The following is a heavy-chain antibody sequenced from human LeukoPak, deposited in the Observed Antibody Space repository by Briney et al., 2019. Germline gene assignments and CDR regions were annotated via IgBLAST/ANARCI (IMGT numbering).Heavy chain of an antibody. V-gene: IGHV4-34*01. CDR3: ARVSSSGYYPKYYFDY. CDR2: INHSGST. D-gene: IGHD3-22*01. CDR1: GGSFSGYY. J-gene: IGHJ4*02. Sequence: PSETLSLTCAVYGGSFSGYYWSWIRQPPGKGLEWIGEINHSGSTNYNPSLKSRVTISVDTSKNQFSLKLSSVTAADTAVYYCARVSSSGYYPKYYFDYWGQGTLVTVSS.